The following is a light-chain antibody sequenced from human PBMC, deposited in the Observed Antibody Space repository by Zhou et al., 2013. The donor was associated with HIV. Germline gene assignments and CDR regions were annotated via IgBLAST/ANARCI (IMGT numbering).Light chain of an antibody. CDR3: QQQNNRRGS. CDR1: QSVSDN. CDR2: GAS. V-gene: IGKV3-15*01. Sequence: EIVMTQSPATLSVSPGERATLSCRASQSVSDNLAWYQQRPGQAPRLLIYGASSARATGIPARFSGSGSGTEFTLTISSVQSEDFAVYYCQQQNNRRGSFGQGTKVEIK. J-gene: IGKJ1*01.